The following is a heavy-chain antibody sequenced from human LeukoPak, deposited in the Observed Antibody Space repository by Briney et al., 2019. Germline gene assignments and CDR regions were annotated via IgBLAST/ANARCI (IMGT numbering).Heavy chain of an antibody. V-gene: IGHV1-69*04. Sequence: SVKVSCKASGGTFSSYAISWVRQAPGQGLEWMGRIIPILGIANYAQKFQGRVTITAGKSTSTAYMELSSLRSEDTAVYYCARLGGHQADYWGQGTLVTVSS. J-gene: IGHJ4*02. D-gene: IGHD2-15*01. CDR3: ARLGGHQADY. CDR1: GGTFSSYA. CDR2: IIPILGIA.